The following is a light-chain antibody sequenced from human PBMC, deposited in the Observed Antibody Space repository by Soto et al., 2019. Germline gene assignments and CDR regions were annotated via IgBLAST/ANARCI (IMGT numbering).Light chain of an antibody. J-gene: IGKJ1*01. Sequence: DIQMTQSPCSRSASAGGTGTITCLASQIISTYLTWYQQKPGKAPKLLIYAAYNLQSGVPSRFSGSGSGTDFTLTISSLQPEDFAAYYCQQSYDMPWTFGQGTKVDIK. CDR1: QIISTY. CDR2: AAY. V-gene: IGKV1-39*01. CDR3: QQSYDMPWT.